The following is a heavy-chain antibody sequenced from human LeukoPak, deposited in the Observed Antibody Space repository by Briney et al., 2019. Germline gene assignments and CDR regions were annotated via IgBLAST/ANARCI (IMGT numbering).Heavy chain of an antibody. CDR2: ITDSGVST. CDR3: AKGLRGNYDY. J-gene: IGHJ4*02. CDR1: GFTFNSYA. D-gene: IGHD1-26*01. V-gene: IGHV3-23*01. Sequence: GGSLRLSCAASGFTFNSYAMAWVRQAPEKGLEWFSSITDSGVSTYYADSVKGRFTISRDNSKNTLYLQMNSLRAEDTAVYYCAKGLRGNYDYWGQGTLVTVSS.